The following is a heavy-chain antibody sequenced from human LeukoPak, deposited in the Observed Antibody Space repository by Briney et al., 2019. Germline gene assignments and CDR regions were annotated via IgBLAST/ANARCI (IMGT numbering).Heavy chain of an antibody. CDR2: ISGSGGST. D-gene: IGHD1-14*01. J-gene: IGHJ6*02. Sequence: GGSLRLSCAASGFTFRGYAMSWVRQSPGKGLEWVSAISGSGGSTYYADSVKGRFTISRDNSNNTLSLQMNSLRAEDTAVYYCAKAPPDQYYYYYGMDVWGRGTTVTVSS. CDR1: GFTFRGYA. CDR3: AKAPPDQYYYYYGMDV. V-gene: IGHV3-23*01.